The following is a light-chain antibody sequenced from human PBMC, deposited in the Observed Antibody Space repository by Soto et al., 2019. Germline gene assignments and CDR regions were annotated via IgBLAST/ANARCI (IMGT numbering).Light chain of an antibody. CDR2: SAS. CDR3: QQFNNWPPLT. J-gene: IGKJ4*01. V-gene: IGKV3-15*01. Sequence: EVVMTQSPATLSVSPGERATLSCRASQFVSTNLAWYQQKPGQAPRLLIYSASTRATGIPARFSGSGSGTEFNLTISSLQSEDSAVYYCQQFNNWPPLTFGGGTKVELK. CDR1: QFVSTN.